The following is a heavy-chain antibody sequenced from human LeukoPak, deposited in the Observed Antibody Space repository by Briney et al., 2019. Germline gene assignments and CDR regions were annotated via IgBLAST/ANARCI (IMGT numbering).Heavy chain of an antibody. CDR2: IYTSGST. CDR1: GGSISSGSYY. J-gene: IGHJ4*02. V-gene: IGHV4-61*02. CDR3: ARISSGWYVGLDY. D-gene: IGHD6-19*01. Sequence: SQTLSLTCTVSGGSISSGSYYWSWIRQPPGTALEWIGRIYTSGSTNYNPSLKSRVTISVDTSKNQFSLKLSSVTAADTAVYYCARISSGWYVGLDYWGQGTLVTVSS.